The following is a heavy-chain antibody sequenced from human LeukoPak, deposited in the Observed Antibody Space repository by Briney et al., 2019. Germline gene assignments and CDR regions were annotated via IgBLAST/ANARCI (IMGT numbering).Heavy chain of an antibody. CDR1: GFTFSSYA. Sequence: GGSLRLSCVASGFTFSSYAMSWVRQAPGKGLEWVSAISGSGGSTYYADSVKGRFTISRDNSKNTLYLQMNSLRAEDTAVYYCAKIQDIVVVPAALPGDWGQGTLVTVSS. D-gene: IGHD2-2*01. J-gene: IGHJ4*02. V-gene: IGHV3-23*01. CDR3: AKIQDIVVVPAALPGD. CDR2: ISGSGGST.